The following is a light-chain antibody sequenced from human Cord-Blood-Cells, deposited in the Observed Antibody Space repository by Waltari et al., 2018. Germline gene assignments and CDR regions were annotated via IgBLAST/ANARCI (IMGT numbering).Light chain of an antibody. Sequence: EIVLTQSPGTLSLSPGERATLSCRASQSVSSSYLAWYQQQPGQAPRLLIYGASSRATGIPDRFSGSGSGTDFTLTISRLEPEDFAVYYCQQYGSSPPITFGQWTRLEIK. CDR3: QQYGSSPPIT. CDR2: GAS. V-gene: IGKV3-20*01. J-gene: IGKJ5*01. CDR1: QSVSSSY.